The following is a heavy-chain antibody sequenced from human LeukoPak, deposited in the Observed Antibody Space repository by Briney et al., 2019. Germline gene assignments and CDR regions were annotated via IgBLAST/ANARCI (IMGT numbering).Heavy chain of an antibody. J-gene: IGHJ4*02. CDR1: GFTFSNYG. Sequence: GGSLRLSCAASGFTFSNYGMHWVRQAPGKGLEWVALLWYDGANKNYADSVKGRFTISRDNSKNTVYLQMTSPRAEDTALYYCARDPSGSWKDVGTFDSWGQGTLVSVSS. D-gene: IGHD3-10*01. CDR2: LWYDGANK. V-gene: IGHV3-33*01. CDR3: ARDPSGSWKDVGTFDS.